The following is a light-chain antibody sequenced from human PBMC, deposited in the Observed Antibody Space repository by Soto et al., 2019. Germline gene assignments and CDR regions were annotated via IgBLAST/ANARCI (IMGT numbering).Light chain of an antibody. Sequence: EIVLTQSPATLSSFPGDRVTLSCRASQYINTRLAWYQHRPGQAPRLLIYQTSLRAAGIPARFSASGSGTDFTLTISDVQPEDFALYYCHQRQSWRRTFGQGTKVDI. CDR3: HQRQSWRRT. CDR1: QYINTR. CDR2: QTS. J-gene: IGKJ1*01. V-gene: IGKV3-11*01.